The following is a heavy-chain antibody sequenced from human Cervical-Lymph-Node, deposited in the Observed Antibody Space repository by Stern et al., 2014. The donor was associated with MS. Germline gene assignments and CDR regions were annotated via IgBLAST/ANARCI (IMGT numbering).Heavy chain of an antibody. Sequence: QVTLRESGPTRVRPTQTLTLTCACSGFSLSDSGVGVGWIRQPPGGALEWLALIYWDNDKKFRPSLKTSPTITRDPSTNQVSLTMTNMDPVDTATYYCAHTAYFVGPWAYDSWGQETLVTVPS. D-gene: IGHD2/OR15-2a*01. CDR3: AHTAYFVGPWAYDS. J-gene: IGHJ4*02. CDR1: GFSLSDSGVG. CDR2: IYWDNDK. V-gene: IGHV2-5*02.